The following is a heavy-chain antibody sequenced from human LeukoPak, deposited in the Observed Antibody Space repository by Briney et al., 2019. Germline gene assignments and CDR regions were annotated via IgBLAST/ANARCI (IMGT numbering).Heavy chain of an antibody. V-gene: IGHV4-59*08. Sequence: SETLSLTCTVSGGSISSYYWSWIRQPPGKGLEWIGYIHYSGSTDYKPSLKSRVTISVDTSKNQFSLKLSSMTAADTAVYYCACARHSSGWYFDYWGQRTLVTVSS. J-gene: IGHJ4*02. CDR2: IHYSGST. D-gene: IGHD6-19*01. CDR3: ACARHSSGWYFDY. CDR1: GGSISSYY.